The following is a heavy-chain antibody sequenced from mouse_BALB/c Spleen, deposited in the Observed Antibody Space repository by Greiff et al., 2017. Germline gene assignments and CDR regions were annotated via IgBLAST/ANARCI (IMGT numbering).Heavy chain of an antibody. CDR2: ISDGGSYT. D-gene: IGHD1-2*01. CDR1: GFTFSDYY. Sequence: EVQLVESGGGLVKPGGSLKLSCAASGFTFSDYYMYWVRQTPEKRLEWVATISDGGSYTYYPDSVKGRFTISRDNAKNNLYLQMSSLKSEDTAMYYCARVVLRLRDYAMDYWGQGTSVTVSS. V-gene: IGHV5-4*02. J-gene: IGHJ4*01. CDR3: ARVVLRLRDYAMDY.